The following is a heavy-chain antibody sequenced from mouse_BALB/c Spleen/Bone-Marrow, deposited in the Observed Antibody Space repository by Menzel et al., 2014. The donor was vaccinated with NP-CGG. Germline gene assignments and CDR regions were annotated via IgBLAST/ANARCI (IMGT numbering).Heavy chain of an antibody. V-gene: IGHV7-3*02. J-gene: IGHJ4*01. CDR2: IRNKAYGYTT. Sequence: VQLKESGGGLVQPGGSLRPSCTTSGFTFTDYCMSWVRQPPGKALEWLAFIRNKAYGYTTEYSASVRGRFTISRDNSQGILYLRMNTLRAEDSATYYCARFPMDYWGQGTSVTVSS. CDR1: GFTFTDYC. CDR3: ARFPMDY.